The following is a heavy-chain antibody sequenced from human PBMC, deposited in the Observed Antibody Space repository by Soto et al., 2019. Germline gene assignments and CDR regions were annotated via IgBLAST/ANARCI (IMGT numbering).Heavy chain of an antibody. CDR1: GFSLTTSGVG. V-gene: IGHV2-5*02. D-gene: IGHD3-3*01. J-gene: IGHJ4*02. CDR2: IYWDDDK. Sequence: QITLNESGPTQVKPRQTLTLTCTFSGFSLTTSGVGVGWIRQSPGKAPEWLALIYWDDDKRYSPSLKSRLTNNKDTSKTQVVLTMADLDPADTATYYCAHRVLRTVFGLVTTTAIYFDVGGQGTPVAVSS. CDR3: AHRVLRTVFGLVTTTAIYFDV.